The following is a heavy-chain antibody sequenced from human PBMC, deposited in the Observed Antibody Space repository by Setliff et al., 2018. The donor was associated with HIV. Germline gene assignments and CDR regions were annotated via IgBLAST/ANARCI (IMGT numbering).Heavy chain of an antibody. V-gene: IGHV1-18*01. CDR3: ATVNTVGYNYYGMDV. CDR2: ISTYNGNT. CDR1: GDTFTKYG. D-gene: IGHD5-18*01. J-gene: IGHJ6*02. Sequence: ASVKVSCKASGDTFTKYGISWVRQAPGQGLEWMGWISTYNGNTNYAQKLQGRVTMTTDTSTSTAYMELRSLRSDDTAVYFCATVNTVGYNYYGMDVWGQETTVTVSS.